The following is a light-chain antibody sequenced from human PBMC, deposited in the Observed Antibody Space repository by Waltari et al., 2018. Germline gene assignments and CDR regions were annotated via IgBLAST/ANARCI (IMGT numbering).Light chain of an antibody. V-gene: IGKV4-1*01. CDR3: QQHYGFPLT. CDR2: WAS. Sequence: DIVMTQSPDSLAVSLGERAPINCNSSQSLLSSSNNRDYLAWFQQKPGQPPKLLISWASTRESGVPDRFSGSGSGTDFTLTISSLQTEDVAVYYCQQHYGFPLTFGGGTRVEIK. CDR1: QSLLSSSNNRDY. J-gene: IGKJ4*01.